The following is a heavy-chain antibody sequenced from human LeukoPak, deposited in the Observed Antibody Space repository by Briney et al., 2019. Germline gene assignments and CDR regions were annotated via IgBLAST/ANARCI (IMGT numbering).Heavy chain of an antibody. V-gene: IGHV4-39*01. CDR1: GGSIISRNYY. CDR2: IYYSGST. Sequence: PSETRSLTCTVSGGSIISRNYYWDWIRQSPGKGLEWIGNIYYSGSTYYNPSLESRVTISVDTSKNQFSLNLSSVTASDTAVYYCARAVFGAFDIWGQGTMVTVSS. D-gene: IGHD3-10*02. CDR3: ARAVFGAFDI. J-gene: IGHJ3*02.